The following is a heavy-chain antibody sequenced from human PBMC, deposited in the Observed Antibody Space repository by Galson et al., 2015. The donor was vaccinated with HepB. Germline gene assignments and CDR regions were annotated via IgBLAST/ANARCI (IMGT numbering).Heavy chain of an antibody. J-gene: IGHJ6*02. CDR1: GYSFTSYW. V-gene: IGHV5-10-1*01. CDR2: IDPSDSYT. D-gene: IGHD2-2*01. Sequence: QSGAEVKKPGESLRISCKGSGYSFTSYWISWVRQMPGKGLEWMGRIDPSDSYTNYSPSFQGHVTISADKSISTAYLQWSSLKASDTAMYYCARQGSTSCYACPYYYYGMDVWGQGTTVTVSS. CDR3: ARQGSTSCYACPYYYYGMDV.